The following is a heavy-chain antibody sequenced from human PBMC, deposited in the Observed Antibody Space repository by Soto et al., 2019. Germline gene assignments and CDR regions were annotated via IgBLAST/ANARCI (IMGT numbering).Heavy chain of an antibody. CDR1: GFTFRDYE. D-gene: IGHD2-15*01. CDR2: ISSSGTTI. V-gene: IGHV3-48*03. Sequence: GGSLRLSCAASGFTFRDYEMNWVRQAPGKGLEWVSYISSSGTTIHYTDSVEGRFTISRDNAKNSLYLQMNSLRAEDTAVYYCARRVWDPLVVAAATRGGLDIWGQGTMVTVSS. CDR3: ARRVWDPLVVAAATRGGLDI. J-gene: IGHJ3*02.